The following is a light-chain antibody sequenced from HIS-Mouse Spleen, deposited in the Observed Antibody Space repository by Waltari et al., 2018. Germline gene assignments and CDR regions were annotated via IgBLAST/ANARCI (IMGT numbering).Light chain of an antibody. J-gene: IGLJ3*02. CDR2: RNN. V-gene: IGLV1-47*01. CDR3: AAWDDSLSGPV. CDR1: SPNIGSNY. Sequence: QSVLTQPPSASGTPGQRVTISCSGSSPNIGSNYVYWYQQLPGTAPKLLIYRNNQRRSGVPDRFSGSKSGTSASLAISGLRSEDETDYYCAAWDDSLSGPVFGGGTKLTVL.